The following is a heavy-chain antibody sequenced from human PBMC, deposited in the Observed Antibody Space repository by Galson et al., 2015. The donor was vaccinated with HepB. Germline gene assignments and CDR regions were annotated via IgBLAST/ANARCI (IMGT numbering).Heavy chain of an antibody. CDR2: IYYSGST. J-gene: IGHJ4*02. Sequence: SETLSLTCTVSGGSISSSSYYWGWIRQPPGKGLEWIGSIYYSGSTYYNPSLKSRVTISVDTSKNQFSLKLSSVTAADTAVYYCARGARKWLYDYWGQGTLVTVSS. CDR3: ARGARKWLYDY. CDR1: GGSISSSSYY. V-gene: IGHV4-39*01. D-gene: IGHD3-22*01.